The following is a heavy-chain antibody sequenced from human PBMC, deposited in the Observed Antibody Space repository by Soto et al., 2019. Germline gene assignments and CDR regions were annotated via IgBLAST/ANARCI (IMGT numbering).Heavy chain of an antibody. CDR2: IKSKTDGGTT. CDR1: SVSNAW. V-gene: IGHV3-15*07. CDR3: VLTVYAKYFQH. D-gene: IGHD2-8*01. Sequence: SVSNAWMNWVRQAPGKGLEWVGRIKSKTDGGTTDYAAPVKGRFTISRDDSKNTLYLQMNSLKTEDTAVYYCVLTVYAKYFQHWGQGTLVTVSS. J-gene: IGHJ1*01.